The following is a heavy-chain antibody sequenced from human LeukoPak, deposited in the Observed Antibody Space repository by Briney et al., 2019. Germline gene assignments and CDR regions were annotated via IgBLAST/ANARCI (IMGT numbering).Heavy chain of an antibody. CDR3: ARRVLSDVFDI. J-gene: IGHJ3*02. V-gene: IGHV5-51*01. CDR2: IDPRDSDT. Sequence: GESLKISCEGSGYSFTSYWIGWVRQMPGKGLEWMGIIDPRDSDTRYSPSFQGQVTISVDKSISTAYLQWSSLEASDTAMYYCARRVLSDVFDIWGQGTMVTVSS. CDR1: GYSFTSYW. D-gene: IGHD2-2*01.